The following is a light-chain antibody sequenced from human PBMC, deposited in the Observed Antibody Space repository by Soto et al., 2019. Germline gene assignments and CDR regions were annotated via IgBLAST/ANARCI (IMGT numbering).Light chain of an antibody. J-gene: IGKJ1*01. Sequence: DIQMTQSLSSLSASVGDRVTITCRASQSIASRLNWYQQKPGSAPKLLIYGASTLESGVPSRFSGSGSGTDFTLTVSSLQVEDFATYYCQQTDTIPRTFGQGTKVDVK. CDR3: QQTDTIPRT. CDR2: GAS. V-gene: IGKV1-39*01. CDR1: QSIASR.